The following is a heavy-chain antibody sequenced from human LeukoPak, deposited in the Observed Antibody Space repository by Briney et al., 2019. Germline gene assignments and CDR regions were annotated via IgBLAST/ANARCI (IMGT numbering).Heavy chain of an antibody. CDR1: GFTFRSNW. V-gene: IGHV3-74*01. J-gene: IGHJ4*02. CDR2: INRDGSST. Sequence: GGSLRLSCAASGFTFRSNWMHRVRQAPGKGLVWVSRINRDGSSTDYADSVKGRFTISRDNAKNTLYLQMNSLRAEDTAVYYCTRDVSYASDYWGQGTLVTVSS. D-gene: IGHD3-16*01. CDR3: TRDVSYASDY.